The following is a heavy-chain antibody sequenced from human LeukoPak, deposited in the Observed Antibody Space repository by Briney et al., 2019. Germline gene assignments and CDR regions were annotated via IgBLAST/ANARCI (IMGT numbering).Heavy chain of an antibody. Sequence: ASVKVSCKASGGTFSSYAISWVRQAPGQGLEWMGGIIPIFGTANYAQKFQGRVTITADESTGTAYMELSSLRSEDTAVYYCARFRYDSSGYTYYFDYWGQGTLVTVSS. J-gene: IGHJ4*02. D-gene: IGHD3-22*01. V-gene: IGHV1-69*13. CDR3: ARFRYDSSGYTYYFDY. CDR2: IIPIFGTA. CDR1: GGTFSSYA.